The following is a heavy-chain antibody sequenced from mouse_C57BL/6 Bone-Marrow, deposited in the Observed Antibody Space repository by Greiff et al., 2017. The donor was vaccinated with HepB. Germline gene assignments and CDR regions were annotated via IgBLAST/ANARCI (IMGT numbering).Heavy chain of an antibody. CDR3: ARWGENSRGFAY. CDR1: GYTFTSYW. CDR2: IDPSDSYT. Sequence: VQLQQPGAELVKPGASVKLSCKASGYTFTSYWMQWVKQRPGQGLEWIGEIDPSDSYTNYNQKFKGKATLTVDTSSSTAYMQLSSLTSEDSAVYYCARWGENSRGFAYWGQGTRVTVSA. J-gene: IGHJ3*01. V-gene: IGHV1-50*01. D-gene: IGHD1-1*01.